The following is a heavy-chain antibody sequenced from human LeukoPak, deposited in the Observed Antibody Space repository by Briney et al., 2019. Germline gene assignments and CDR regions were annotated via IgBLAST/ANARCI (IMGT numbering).Heavy chain of an antibody. V-gene: IGHV3-33*08. CDR2: IWYDGSNK. CDR1: GFTFSSYA. CDR3: ARDDPQVGFDY. Sequence: PGGSLRLSCAASGFTFSSYAMSWVRQAPGKGLEWVAVIWYDGSNKYYADSVKGRFTISRDNSKNTLYLQMNSLRAEDTAVYYCARDDPQVGFDYWGQGTLVTVSS. J-gene: IGHJ4*02.